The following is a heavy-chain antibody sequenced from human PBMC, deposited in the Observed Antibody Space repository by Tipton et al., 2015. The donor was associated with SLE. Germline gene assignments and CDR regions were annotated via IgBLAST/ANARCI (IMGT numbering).Heavy chain of an antibody. V-gene: IGHV3-9*01. Sequence: SLRLSCAASGFTFDDYAMHWVRQAPGKGLEWVSGISWNSGSIGYADSVKGRFTISRDNAKNPLYLQMNSLRAEDTALYYCAKDKGIAVAGFDYWGQGTLVTVSS. CDR3: AKDKGIAVAGFDY. CDR1: GFTFDDYA. CDR2: ISWNSGSI. J-gene: IGHJ4*02. D-gene: IGHD6-19*01.